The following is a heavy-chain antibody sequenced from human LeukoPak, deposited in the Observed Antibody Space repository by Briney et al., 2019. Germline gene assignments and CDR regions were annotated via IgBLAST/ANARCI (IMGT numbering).Heavy chain of an antibody. CDR2: IYYSGST. J-gene: IGHJ3*02. CDR3: ARVIVGATRGAFDI. V-gene: IGHV4-59*01. CDR1: GGSISSYY. D-gene: IGHD1-26*01. Sequence: SETLSLTCTVSGGSISSYYWSWIRQPPGKGLEWIGYIYYSGSTNYNPSLKSRVTISVDTSKNQFSLKLSSVTAADTAVYYCARVIVGATRGAFDIWGQGTMVTVSS.